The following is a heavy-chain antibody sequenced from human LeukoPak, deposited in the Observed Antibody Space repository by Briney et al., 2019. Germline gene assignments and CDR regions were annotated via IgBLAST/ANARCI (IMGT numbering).Heavy chain of an antibody. Sequence: GGSLGLSCAASGFTFRNYVIHWVRQAPGKGLEWVAVTSSDLNVKLYADSVKGRFTISRDNAKNSLYLQMNSLRAEDTAVYYCARDDYGDYVGWFDPWGQGTLVTVSS. D-gene: IGHD4-17*01. J-gene: IGHJ5*02. V-gene: IGHV3-30-3*01. CDR3: ARDDYGDYVGWFDP. CDR1: GFTFRNYV. CDR2: TSSDLNVK.